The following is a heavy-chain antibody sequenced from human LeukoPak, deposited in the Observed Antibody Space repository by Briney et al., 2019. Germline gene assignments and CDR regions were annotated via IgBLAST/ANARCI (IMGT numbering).Heavy chain of an antibody. CDR1: GGSISSYY. CDR2: IYYSGST. Sequence: PSETLSLTCTVSGGSISSYYWSWIRQPPGKGLEWIGYIYYSGSTNYNPSLKSRVTISVDTSKNQFSLKLSSVTAADTAVYYCARGKPTVRGVIPDYWGQGTLVTVSS. CDR3: ARGKPTVRGVIPDY. D-gene: IGHD3-10*01. J-gene: IGHJ4*02. V-gene: IGHV4-59*01.